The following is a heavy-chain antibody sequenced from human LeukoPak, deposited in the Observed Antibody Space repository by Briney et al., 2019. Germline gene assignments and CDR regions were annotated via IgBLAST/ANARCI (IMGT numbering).Heavy chain of an antibody. V-gene: IGHV3-66*01. CDR1: GVTVSSNY. CDR2: LYSDGST. D-gene: IGHD4-23*01. J-gene: IGHJ4*02. CDR3: ARRPDYGGTPTFDY. Sequence: GGSLRLPCAASGVTVSSNYMSWVRQAPGKGLEGVSVLYSDGSTYYADSVKGRFTISRDNSKNTLYLQMNSLRAEDTAVYFCARRPDYGGTPTFDYWGQGTLVTVSS.